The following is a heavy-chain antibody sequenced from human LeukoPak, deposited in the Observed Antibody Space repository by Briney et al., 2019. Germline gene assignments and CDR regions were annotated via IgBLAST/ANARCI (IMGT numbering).Heavy chain of an antibody. J-gene: IGHJ4*02. V-gene: IGHV4-59*08. D-gene: IGHD1-14*01. Sequence: PSETLSLTCSVSGDSVSSYYWSWIRQSPGQGLEWIGYIHNSGRTNYNPSLKSRVTGFVDTSKNQVSLRLSSVTAADTAVYYCARHGTISSESYFDYWGQGALVTVSS. CDR3: ARHGTISSESYFDY. CDR1: GDSVSSYY. CDR2: IHNSGRT.